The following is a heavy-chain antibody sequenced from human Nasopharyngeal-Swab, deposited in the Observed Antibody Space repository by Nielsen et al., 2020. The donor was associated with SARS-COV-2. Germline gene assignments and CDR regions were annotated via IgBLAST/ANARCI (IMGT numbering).Heavy chain of an antibody. J-gene: IGHJ6*02. CDR2: IYYSGST. CDR3: ARDKVTVGYYYGMDV. Sequence: RQAPGKGLEWIGYIYYSGSTNYNPSLKSRVTISVDTSKNQFSLKLSSVTAADTAVYYCARDKVTVGYYYGMDVWGQGTTVTVSS. D-gene: IGHD4-23*01. V-gene: IGHV4-59*01.